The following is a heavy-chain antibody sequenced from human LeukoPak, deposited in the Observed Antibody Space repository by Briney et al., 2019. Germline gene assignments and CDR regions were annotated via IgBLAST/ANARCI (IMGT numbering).Heavy chain of an antibody. CDR3: ARKYCSSTSCYGTTNWFDP. CDR2: MNPNSGNT. Sequence: ASVKVSCKASGYTFTSYDINWVRQATGQGLEWMGWMNPNSGNTGYAQKFQGRVTITRNTSISTAYMELSSLRSEDTAVYYCARKYCSSTSCYGTTNWFDPWGQGTLVTVSS. D-gene: IGHD2-2*01. V-gene: IGHV1-8*03. CDR1: GYTFTSYD. J-gene: IGHJ5*02.